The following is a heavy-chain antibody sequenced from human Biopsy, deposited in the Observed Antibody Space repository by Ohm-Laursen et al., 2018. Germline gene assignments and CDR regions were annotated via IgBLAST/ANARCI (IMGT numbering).Heavy chain of an antibody. J-gene: IGHJ4*02. Sequence: SVKVSCEASGDAFLGYYLHWVRQAPGQGLEWMGSIYPNSGDTDFAQKFQGRVSMTRDTSVSTAYLELSSLRSDDTAIYYCARDLLEWSLPSWGQGTLVTVSS. CDR2: IYPNSGDT. CDR3: ARDLLEWSLPS. V-gene: IGHV1-2*02. CDR1: GDAFLGYY. D-gene: IGHD3-3*01.